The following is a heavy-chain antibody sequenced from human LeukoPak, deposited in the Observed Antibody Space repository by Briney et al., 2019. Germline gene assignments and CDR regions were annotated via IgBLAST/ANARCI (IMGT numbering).Heavy chain of an antibody. J-gene: IGHJ5*02. CDR2: ISYDGSDK. CDR3: AKRRSRNMITFGGVENWFDP. D-gene: IGHD3-16*01. V-gene: IGHV3-30*04. Sequence: GRSLRLSCAASGFTFSSYAMYWVRQAPGKGLEWVAVISYDGSDKFYADSVKGRFTISRDSSKNTLYLQMNSLRPEDTAVYYCAKRRSRNMITFGGVENWFDPWGQGTLVTVSS. CDR1: GFTFSSYA.